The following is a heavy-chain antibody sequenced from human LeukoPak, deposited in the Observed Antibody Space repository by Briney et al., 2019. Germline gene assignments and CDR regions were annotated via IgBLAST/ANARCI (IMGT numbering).Heavy chain of an antibody. Sequence: GESLKISCKGPRHSFHSQWIGWVRQMPGKGLEWMGIIYPDDSDTRYSPSFQGQVTISADKSISTAYLQWNSLEASDSAIYYCARRDDSDFRIDWGQGTLVTVSS. J-gene: IGHJ4*02. CDR2: IYPDDSDT. CDR1: RHSFHSQW. D-gene: IGHD2-15*01. V-gene: IGHV5-51*01. CDR3: ARRDDSDFRID.